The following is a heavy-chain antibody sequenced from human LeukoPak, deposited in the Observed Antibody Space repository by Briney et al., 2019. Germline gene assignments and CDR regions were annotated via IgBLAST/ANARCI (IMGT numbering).Heavy chain of an antibody. D-gene: IGHD6-13*01. V-gene: IGHV3-15*01. Sequence: GGSLRLSCAASGFTFSNAWMSWVRQAPGKGLEWVDRIKSKTDGGTTDYAAPVKGRFTISRDDSKNTLYQQMNSLKTEDTAVYYCTTEHDSSSWYSWYYYYYMDVWGKGTTVTVSS. CDR2: IKSKTDGGTT. J-gene: IGHJ6*03. CDR3: TTEHDSSSWYSWYYYYYMDV. CDR1: GFTFSNAW.